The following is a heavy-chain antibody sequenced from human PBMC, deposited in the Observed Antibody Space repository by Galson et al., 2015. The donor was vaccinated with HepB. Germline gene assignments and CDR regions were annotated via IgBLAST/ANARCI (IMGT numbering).Heavy chain of an antibody. CDR3: VTDRDCSGTKCYYTRFDS. CDR1: GVIFSDYY. CDR2: ISNLGTTR. J-gene: IGHJ5*01. V-gene: IGHV3-11*01. D-gene: IGHD2-2*01. Sequence: SLRLSCATSGVIFSDYYMSWIRQAPGKGLEWISYISNLGTTRYFADSVKGPVTIYRDKANNTLYLQMDRLTAEDTDVYYCVTDRDCSGTKCYYTRFDSWGQGTPVTVSS.